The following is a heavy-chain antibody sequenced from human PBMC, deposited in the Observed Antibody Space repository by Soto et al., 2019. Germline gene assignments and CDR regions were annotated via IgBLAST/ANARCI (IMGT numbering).Heavy chain of an antibody. V-gene: IGHV1-18*01. Sequence: ASVKVSCKASGYTFSNYGVNWVRQAPGQGLEWLGYIMAYNNNPHYAQKFVGRVTMTADTSTSTAFLELSSLKTDDTAVYYCATDSLEQWLTIHYWGQGTLVTVSS. J-gene: IGHJ4*02. CDR1: GYTFSNYG. D-gene: IGHD6-19*01. CDR3: ATDSLEQWLTIHY. CDR2: IMAYNNNP.